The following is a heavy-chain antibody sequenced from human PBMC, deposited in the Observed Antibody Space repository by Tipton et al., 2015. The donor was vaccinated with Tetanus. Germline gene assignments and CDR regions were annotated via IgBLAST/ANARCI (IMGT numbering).Heavy chain of an antibody. CDR1: GFTFSSYW. CDR2: IKQDGSEK. D-gene: IGHD3-22*01. Sequence: AASGFTFSSYWMSWVRQAPGKGLEWVANIKQDGSEKYYVDSVKGRFTISRDNAKNSLYLQMNSLRAEDTAVYYCARWDYYDSSSRDYYYYGMDVWGQGATVTVSS. CDR3: ARWDYYDSSSRDYYYYGMDV. J-gene: IGHJ6*02. V-gene: IGHV3-7*01.